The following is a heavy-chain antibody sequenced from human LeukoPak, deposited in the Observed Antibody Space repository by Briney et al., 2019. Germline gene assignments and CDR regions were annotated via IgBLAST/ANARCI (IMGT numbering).Heavy chain of an antibody. J-gene: IGHJ4*02. CDR1: GFTFSSYA. D-gene: IGHD3-22*01. Sequence: PGGSLRLSCAASGFTFSSYAMHWVRQAPGKGLEWVAVISYDGSNKYYADSVKGRFIISRDNSKNTLYLQMNSLRAEDTAVYYCARAEFTYYYDSSGYYFGYWGQGTLVTVSS. CDR2: ISYDGSNK. V-gene: IGHV3-30-3*01. CDR3: ARAEFTYYYDSSGYYFGY.